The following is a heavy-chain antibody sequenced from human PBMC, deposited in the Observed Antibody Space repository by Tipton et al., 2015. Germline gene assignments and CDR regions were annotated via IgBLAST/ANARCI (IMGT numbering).Heavy chain of an antibody. CDR3: ARDLLKKKVFRDQLQAYHYTMDV. J-gene: IGHJ6*02. Sequence: QVQLVQSGAEVKEPGASVKVSCKASGYTLTSYDINWVRQATGQGLEWMGWMNPKSGNTGYAQKFQGRVTMTRNPSIRTAYKELRSLRSEDSAVSFCARDLLKKKVFRDQLQAYHYTMDVWGQGTTVTVSS. D-gene: IGHD5-12*01. CDR2: MNPKSGNT. V-gene: IGHV1-8*01. CDR1: GYTLTSYD.